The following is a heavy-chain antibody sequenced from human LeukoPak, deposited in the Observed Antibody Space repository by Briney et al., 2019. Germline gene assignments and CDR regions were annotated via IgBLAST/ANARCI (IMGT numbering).Heavy chain of an antibody. D-gene: IGHD6-6*01. CDR2: ISSGSSTI. J-gene: IGHJ4*02. V-gene: IGHV3-48*04. Sequence: QPGGSLRLSCAASGFSFSSNGMNWVRQAPGKGLEWVSYISSGSSTIYYADSVKGRFTISRDNAKNSLYLQMNSLRAEDSAVHYCAKYSSSSSFDYWGQGTLVTVSS. CDR1: GFSFSSNG. CDR3: AKYSSSSSFDY.